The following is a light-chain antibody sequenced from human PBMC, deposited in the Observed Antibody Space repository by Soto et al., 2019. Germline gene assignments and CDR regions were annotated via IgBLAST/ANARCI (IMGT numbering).Light chain of an antibody. CDR3: QQASSFHLT. Sequence: IQMNQSPSSVSASVGDSVTITCRASQVISSWLAWYQVKPGKAPKLLIYGASNRESGVPSRFSASESGTLFTLTINFLQPEDFATYYCQQASSFHLTFGGGSTGE. J-gene: IGKJ4*01. CDR2: GAS. CDR1: QVISSW. V-gene: IGKV1-12*01.